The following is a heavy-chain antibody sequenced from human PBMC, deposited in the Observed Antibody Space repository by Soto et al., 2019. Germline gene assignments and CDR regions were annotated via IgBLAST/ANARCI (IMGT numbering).Heavy chain of an antibody. V-gene: IGHV1-18*01. CDR2: ISPYNGNT. CDR1: GYTFTSYG. J-gene: IGHJ1*01. CDR3: AVAPLWAEYFHH. D-gene: IGHD5-12*01. Sequence: QVQLVQSGAEVKKPGASVKVSCKASGYTFTSYGITWVRQAPGEGLEWMGWISPYNGNTNYAQKLQGRVTMTTDTSTSTGFMGLRSLRSDDTAVYYCAVAPLWAEYFHHWGQGTLVTVSS.